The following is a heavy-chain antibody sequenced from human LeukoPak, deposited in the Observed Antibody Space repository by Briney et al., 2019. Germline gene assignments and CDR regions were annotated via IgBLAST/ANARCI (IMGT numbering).Heavy chain of an antibody. CDR2: ISGSGGST. Sequence: PGGSLRLSCAASGFTFSSYAMSWVRQAPGKGLEWVSAISGSGGSTYYADSVKGRFTISRGNSKNTLYLQMNSLRAEDTAVYYCAKDLSPTHYYDSSGYDFDYWGQGTLVTVSS. CDR3: AKDLSPTHYYDSSGYDFDY. D-gene: IGHD3-22*01. CDR1: GFTFSSYA. J-gene: IGHJ4*02. V-gene: IGHV3-23*01.